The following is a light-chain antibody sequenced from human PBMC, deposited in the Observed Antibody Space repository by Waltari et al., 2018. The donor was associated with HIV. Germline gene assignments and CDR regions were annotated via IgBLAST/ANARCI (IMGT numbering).Light chain of an antibody. CDR2: KAS. V-gene: IGKV1-5*03. J-gene: IGKJ2*01. Sequence: DIQMTQYPSTLSASVGDRVTITCRASQSINTWLAWDQQKPGKAPKVLIYKASTSAFGAPSSFSGSGSGTEFTLTISSLHPDDFATYYGQPNHSYPYTFGQGTHLEIK. CDR1: QSINTW. CDR3: QPNHSYPYT.